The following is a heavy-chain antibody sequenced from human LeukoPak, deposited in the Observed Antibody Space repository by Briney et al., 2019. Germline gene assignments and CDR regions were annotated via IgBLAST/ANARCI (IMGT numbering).Heavy chain of an antibody. D-gene: IGHD1-1*01. CDR3: AGVALYNWNDVAWFDP. CDR2: IYYSGST. V-gene: IGHV4-59*01. J-gene: IGHJ5*02. CDR1: GGSISSYY. Sequence: SETLSLTCTVSGGSISSYYWSWIRQPPGKGLEWIGYIYYSGSTNYNPSLQSRVTISVDTSKNQFSLKLSSVTAADTAVYYCAGVALYNWNDVAWFDPWGQGTLVTVSS.